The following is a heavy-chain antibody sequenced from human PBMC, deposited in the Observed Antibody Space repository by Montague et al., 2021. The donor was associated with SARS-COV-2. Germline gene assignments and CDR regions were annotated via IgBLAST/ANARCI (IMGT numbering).Heavy chain of an antibody. D-gene: IGHD2-8*02. V-gene: IGHV4-59*01. CDR2: IYHSGRT. J-gene: IGHJ6*02. Sequence: SETLSLTCTVSGESNRNEYWSWIRQPPGQGLEWIGYIYHSGRTNYNPSLKSRVTISVDTSKNQFSLKLSSVTAADTAVYYCARGGRRGIVLVVYDQWYGLDVWGQGTTVTVSS. CDR1: GESNRNEY. CDR3: ARGGRRGIVLVVYDQWYGLDV.